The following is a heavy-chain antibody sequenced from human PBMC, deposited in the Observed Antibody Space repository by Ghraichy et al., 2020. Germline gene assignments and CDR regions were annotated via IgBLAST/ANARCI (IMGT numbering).Heavy chain of an antibody. D-gene: IGHD6-19*01. CDR3: ARGAGWYNP. CDR1: GDSINNDY. CDR2: VHYNGRT. V-gene: IGHV4-59*01. J-gene: IGHJ5*02. Sequence: PETLSLTCTVSGDSINNDYWSWLWQPPGKGLEWIAYVHYNGRTNYNPSLKSRATILLDTSKIQFSLTLSSVTAADTAVYYCARGAGWYNPWGQGTLVTVSS.